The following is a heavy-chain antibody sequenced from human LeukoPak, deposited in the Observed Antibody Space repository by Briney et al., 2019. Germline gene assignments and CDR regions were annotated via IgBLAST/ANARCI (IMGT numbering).Heavy chain of an antibody. CDR1: SRSLRSGSYY. CDR2: IYTSGST. Sequence: SETLSLTCTVSSRSLRSGSYYWSWIRQPAGKGLEWIRRIYTSGSTNYNPSLKSRVPISVDTSKNQFSLKLSSVTAADTAVYYCARELGGYYPTYYYYYYYMDVWGKGTTVTVS. CDR3: ARELGGYYPTYYYYYYYMDV. D-gene: IGHD3-3*01. V-gene: IGHV4-61*02. J-gene: IGHJ6*03.